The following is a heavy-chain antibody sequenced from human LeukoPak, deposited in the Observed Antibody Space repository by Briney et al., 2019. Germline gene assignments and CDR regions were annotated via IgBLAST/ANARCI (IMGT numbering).Heavy chain of an antibody. V-gene: IGHV3-48*01. Sequence: PGGSLRLSCAAPGFSFSSENMNWVRQAPGKGPEWISWITGSGSGIIYADSVKGRLTISRDNAKNSLFLQMNSLRVEDTAVYYCARDKDYGFTYWGQGTLVTVSS. CDR2: ITGSGSGI. CDR3: ARDKDYGFTY. D-gene: IGHD4-17*01. CDR1: GFSFSSEN. J-gene: IGHJ4*02.